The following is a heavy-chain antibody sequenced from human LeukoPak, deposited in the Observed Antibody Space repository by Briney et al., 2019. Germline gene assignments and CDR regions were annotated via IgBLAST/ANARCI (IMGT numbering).Heavy chain of an antibody. Sequence: ASVKVSCKASGYTFTSYDINWVRQATGQGLEWMGWMNPNSGNTGYAQKFQGRVTMTRNTSISTAYMELSSLRSEDTAVYYCARGPYYDILTGGYYYYYGMDVWGQGTTVTVSS. V-gene: IGHV1-8*01. CDR3: ARGPYYDILTGGYYYYYGMDV. CDR1: GYTFTSYD. J-gene: IGHJ6*02. CDR2: MNPNSGNT. D-gene: IGHD3-9*01.